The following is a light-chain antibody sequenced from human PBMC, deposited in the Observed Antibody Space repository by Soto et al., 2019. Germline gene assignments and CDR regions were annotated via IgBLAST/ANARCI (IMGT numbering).Light chain of an antibody. CDR3: QHYNSYLET. V-gene: IGKV1-5*03. J-gene: IGKJ1*01. CDR2: QAS. CDR1: EVISKW. Sequence: DIQITQSPSSLSASVGDRVTITCRASEVISKWLAWYQQKPGTAPKLLIYQASSLESGVPSRFSGSGSGTDFTLTISSLQPDDFATYYCQHYNSYLETFGQGTKVDIK.